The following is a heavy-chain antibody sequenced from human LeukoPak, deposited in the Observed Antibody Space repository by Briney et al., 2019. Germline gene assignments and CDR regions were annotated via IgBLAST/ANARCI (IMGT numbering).Heavy chain of an antibody. CDR2: ISAYNGNT. J-gene: IGHJ4*02. Sequence: ASVKVSCKASVGTFSSYAISWVRQAPGQGLEWMGLISAYNGNTNYAQKLQGRVTMTTDTSTSTAYMELRSLRSDDTAVYYCARDPGCTNGVCLEGGFDYWGQGTLVTVSS. V-gene: IGHV1-18*01. D-gene: IGHD2-8*01. CDR1: VGTFSSYA. CDR3: ARDPGCTNGVCLEGGFDY.